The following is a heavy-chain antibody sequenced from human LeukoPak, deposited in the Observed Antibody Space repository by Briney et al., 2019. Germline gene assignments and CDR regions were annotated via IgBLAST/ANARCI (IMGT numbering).Heavy chain of an antibody. D-gene: IGHD3-10*01. CDR2: ISTYSGHT. CDR3: ARDPYYYGSASYTLDY. CDR1: GYTFTNYG. J-gene: IGHJ4*02. Sequence: ASVKVSCKASGYTFTNYGVGWVRQAPGQGLEWLGWISTYSGHTNSPQKFQDRVTMTTDTSTSTAYMELGSLTSDDTAVYYCARDPYYYGSASYTLDYWGQGTLVTVSS. V-gene: IGHV1-18*01.